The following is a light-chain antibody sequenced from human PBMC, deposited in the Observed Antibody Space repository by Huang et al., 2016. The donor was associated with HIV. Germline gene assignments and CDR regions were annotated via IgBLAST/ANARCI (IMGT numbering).Light chain of an antibody. CDR1: QSIGRY. J-gene: IGKJ3*01. CDR3: QQSYSIPRT. V-gene: IGKV1-39*01. Sequence: DIQMTQSPSSLSASGGDSFTITCRASQSIGRYLNWYQQKPGKAPKLLIYAASSLQSGVPSRFSGSGSGTDFTLTISSLQPEDFATYFCQQSYSIPRTFGPGTKVDIK. CDR2: AAS.